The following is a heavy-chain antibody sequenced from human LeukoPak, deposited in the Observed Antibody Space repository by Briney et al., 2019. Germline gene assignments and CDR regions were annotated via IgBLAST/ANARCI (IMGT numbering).Heavy chain of an antibody. CDR2: ISSSSSYI. CDR1: GLTFSSYS. Sequence: GGSLRLSCAASGLTFSSYSMNWVRQAPGKGLEWVSSISSSSSYIYYADSVKGRFTISRDNAKNSLYLQMNSLRAEDTAVYYCARDQDVSYDSSGYYYVRLFSHAFDTWGQGTMVTVSS. J-gene: IGHJ3*02. CDR3: ARDQDVSYDSSGYYYVRLFSHAFDT. V-gene: IGHV3-21*01. D-gene: IGHD3-22*01.